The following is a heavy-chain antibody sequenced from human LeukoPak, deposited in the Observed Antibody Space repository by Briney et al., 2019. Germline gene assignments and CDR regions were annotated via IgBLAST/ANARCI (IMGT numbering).Heavy chain of an antibody. V-gene: IGHV4-59*01. CDR2: IYYSGST. Sequence: PSETLSLTCAVYGGSFSGYYWSWIRQPPGKGLEWIGYIYYSGSTNYNPSLKSRVTISVDTSKNQFSLKLSSVTAADTAVYYCARNLLASDAFDIWGQGTMVTVSS. J-gene: IGHJ3*02. CDR3: ARNLLASDAFDI. CDR1: GGSFSGYY. D-gene: IGHD3-3*02.